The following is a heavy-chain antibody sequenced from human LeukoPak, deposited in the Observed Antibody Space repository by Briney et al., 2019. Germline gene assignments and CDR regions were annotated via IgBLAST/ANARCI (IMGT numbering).Heavy chain of an antibody. J-gene: IGHJ6*03. CDR1: GGSIINYY. CDR2: IYVTGST. CDR3: ARLKYYDSTGYNPGYYMDV. V-gene: IGHV4-4*07. D-gene: IGHD3-22*01. Sequence: SETLSLTCTVSGGSIINYYWSWVRQSAGTGLEWVGRIYVTGSTIYNPSLQSRLSMSVDTSKNQFSLRLTSVTAADTAVYFCARLKYYDSTGYNPGYYMDVWGKGIAVTVSS.